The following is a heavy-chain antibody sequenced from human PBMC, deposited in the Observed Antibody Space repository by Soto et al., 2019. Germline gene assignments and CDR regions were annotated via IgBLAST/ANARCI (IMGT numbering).Heavy chain of an antibody. CDR3: ARGPLVVLNYFES. V-gene: IGHV1-69*02. J-gene: IGHJ4*02. CDR1: GGTFRNYP. CDR2: IFPLTDIT. Sequence: QVQLVQSGTEVKKPGSSVKVSCKASGGTFRNYPINWVRQAPGQGLEWMGSIFPLTDITDYAQNFQARLTISADKSTSTAYMELSSLTSYDTAMYFCARGPLVVLNYFESWGQGTIVAVSS.